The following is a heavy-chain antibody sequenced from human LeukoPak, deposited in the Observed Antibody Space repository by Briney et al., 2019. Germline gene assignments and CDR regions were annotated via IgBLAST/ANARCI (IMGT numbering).Heavy chain of an antibody. Sequence: GGSLSLSCTVSGVTFSSFSMSWIRQAPGKGLEWVSAISGSGGSTYYADSVKGRFTISRDNSKNTLYLQMNSLRAEDTAVYYCAKGFDSSGYSTNDYWGQGTLVTVSS. CDR1: GVTFSSFS. J-gene: IGHJ4*02. V-gene: IGHV3-23*01. CDR2: ISGSGGST. D-gene: IGHD3-22*01. CDR3: AKGFDSSGYSTNDY.